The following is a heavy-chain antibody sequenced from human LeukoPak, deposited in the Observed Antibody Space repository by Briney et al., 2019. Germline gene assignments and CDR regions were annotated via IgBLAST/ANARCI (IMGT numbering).Heavy chain of an antibody. CDR2: MYYSGST. CDR1: GGSLSSYN. J-gene: IGHJ4*02. Sequence: PSETLSLTCTVSGGSLSSYNGSWIRQPPGKGLEWIGYMYYSGSTNYNPSLKSRVTILVDTSKNQFSLKLSSVTAADTAVYYCASHLRGSSGFRYFNYWGQGTVVTVSS. CDR3: ASHLRGSSGFRYFNY. V-gene: IGHV4-59*08. D-gene: IGHD3-10*01.